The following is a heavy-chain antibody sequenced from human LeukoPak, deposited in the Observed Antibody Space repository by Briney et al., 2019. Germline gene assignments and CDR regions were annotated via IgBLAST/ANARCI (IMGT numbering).Heavy chain of an antibody. V-gene: IGHV3-23*01. Sequence: GGSLRLSCAASGSTFRSSAMSWVRQAPGKGPEWVSAISGNGISTYYADSVKGRFTISRDNSKDTLYLQMNSLRAEDTAVYYCAKDGSGYYYRMFDYWGQGTLVTVSS. CDR3: AKDGSGYYYRMFDY. D-gene: IGHD3-22*01. CDR2: ISGNGIST. J-gene: IGHJ4*02. CDR1: GSTFRSSA.